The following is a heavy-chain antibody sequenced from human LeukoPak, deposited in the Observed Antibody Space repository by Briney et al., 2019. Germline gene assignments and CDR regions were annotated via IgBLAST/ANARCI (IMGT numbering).Heavy chain of an antibody. V-gene: IGHV3-23*01. D-gene: IGHD6-6*01. CDR3: AKLPWGTAARPNFGMDY. Sequence: GGSLRLSCAASGFIFSNYAMSWVRQAPGKGLDWVSPISGSGVSTYYVDSVKGRFTISRDNSKNTLYLQMNSLRAEDTAVYYCAKLPWGTAARPNFGMDYWGQGILVTVSS. J-gene: IGHJ4*02. CDR1: GFIFSNYA. CDR2: ISGSGVST.